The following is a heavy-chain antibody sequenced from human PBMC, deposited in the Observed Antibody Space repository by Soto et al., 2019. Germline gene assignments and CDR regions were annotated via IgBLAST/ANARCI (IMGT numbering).Heavy chain of an antibody. CDR1: GFTFSNHG. J-gene: IGHJ6*02. Sequence: QVQLVESGGGVVQPGRSLRLSCAASGFTFSNHGMHWVRQAPGKGLEWVAFISYDGNIEYYADSVRGRLTVSRDNSKNTVSLQMNSLRGEDTAVYYCAKDPFVYVTGTNSGGLDDWGQGTTVTVSS. D-gene: IGHD4-17*01. CDR2: ISYDGNIE. V-gene: IGHV3-30*18. CDR3: AKDPFVYVTGTNSGGLDD.